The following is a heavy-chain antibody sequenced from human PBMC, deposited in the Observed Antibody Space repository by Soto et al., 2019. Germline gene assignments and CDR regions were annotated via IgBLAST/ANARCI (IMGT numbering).Heavy chain of an antibody. V-gene: IGHV3-30*18. J-gene: IGHJ6*02. Sequence: GSLRLSCAASGFTFSSYGMHWVRQAPGKGLEWVAVISYDGSNKYYADSVKGRFTISRDNSKNTLYLQMNSLRAEDTAVYYCAKEGGTMVRGVIITGRYYYYGMDVWGQGTTVTVSS. D-gene: IGHD3-10*01. CDR1: GFTFSSYG. CDR2: ISYDGSNK. CDR3: AKEGGTMVRGVIITGRYYYYGMDV.